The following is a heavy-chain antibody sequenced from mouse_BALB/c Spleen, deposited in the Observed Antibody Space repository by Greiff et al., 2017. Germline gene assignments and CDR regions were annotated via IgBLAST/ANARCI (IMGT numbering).Heavy chain of an antibody. CDR2: INSNGGST. V-gene: IGHV5-6-2*01. CDR3: ARRVTTVHYAMDY. Sequence: EVQRVESGGGLVKLGGSLKLSCAASGFTFSSYYMSWVRQTPEKRLELVAAINSNGGSTYYPDTVKGRFTISRDNAKNTLYLQMSSLKSEDTALYYCARRVTTVHYAMDYWGQGTSVTVSS. CDR1: GFTFSSYY. D-gene: IGHD1-1*01. J-gene: IGHJ4*01.